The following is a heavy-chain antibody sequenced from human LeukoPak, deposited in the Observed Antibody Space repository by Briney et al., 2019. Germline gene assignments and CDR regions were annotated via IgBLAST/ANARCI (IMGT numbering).Heavy chain of an antibody. CDR1: GFTFSSYG. V-gene: IGHV3-30*02. D-gene: IGHD3-3*01. J-gene: IGHJ3*02. CDR2: IRYDGSNK. CDR3: ANSNWSGYYTDRDI. Sequence: GGSLRLSCAASGFTFSSYGMHWVRQAPGKGLEWVAFIRYDGSNKYYADSVKGRFTISRDNSKNTLYQQMNSLRAEDTAVYYCANSNWSGYYTDRDIWGQGTMVTVSS.